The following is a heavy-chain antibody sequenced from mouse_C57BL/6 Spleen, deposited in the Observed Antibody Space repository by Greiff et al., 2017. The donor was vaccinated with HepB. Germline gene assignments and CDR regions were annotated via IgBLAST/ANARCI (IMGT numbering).Heavy chain of an antibody. CDR3: ARGDYYRWYFDV. Sequence: EVQLQQSGPELVKPGASVKMSCKASGYTFTDYNMHWVKQSHGKSLEWIGYINPNNGGTSYNQKFKGKATLTVNKSSSTAYMELRSLTSEDSAVYYCARGDYYRWYFDVWGTGTTVTVSS. CDR1: GYTFTDYN. D-gene: IGHD2-12*01. V-gene: IGHV1-22*01. CDR2: INPNNGGT. J-gene: IGHJ1*03.